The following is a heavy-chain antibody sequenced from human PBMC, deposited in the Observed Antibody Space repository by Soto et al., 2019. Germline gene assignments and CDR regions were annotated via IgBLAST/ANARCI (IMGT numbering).Heavy chain of an antibody. CDR1: GFTFSHYG. J-gene: IGHJ4*02. Sequence: QVQLVESGGGVVQPGRSLRLSCAASGFTFSHYGMHWVRQAPGKGLEWVAVISYDGSDNYYVDSVKGRFTISRDNSKNTLYLQMNSLSPEDTAVYYCARGGGNTNGWTCFDYWGQGSLVTVSS. V-gene: IGHV3-30*03. CDR3: ARGGGNTNGWTCFDY. CDR2: ISYDGSDN. D-gene: IGHD2-8*01.